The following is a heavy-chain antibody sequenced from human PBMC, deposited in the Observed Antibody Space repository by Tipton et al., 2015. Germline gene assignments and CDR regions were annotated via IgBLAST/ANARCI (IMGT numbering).Heavy chain of an antibody. CDR1: GGSVSSANYY. CDR3: ACQDYDILTRDYQTVDY. V-gene: IGHV4-61*01. J-gene: IGHJ4*02. Sequence: TLSLTCSVSGGSVSSANYYWSWIRQPPGKGLEWMGYISYSGSTHYNPSLKSRLTISVDTSKNQFSLRVRSVTAADTAVYYCACQDYDILTRDYQTVDYWGQGTLVTVSS. CDR2: ISYSGST. D-gene: IGHD3-9*01.